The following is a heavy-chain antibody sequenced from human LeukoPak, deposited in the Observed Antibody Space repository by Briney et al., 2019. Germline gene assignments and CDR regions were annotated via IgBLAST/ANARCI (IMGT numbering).Heavy chain of an antibody. CDR2: ISGSGGST. J-gene: IGHJ6*03. CDR1: GFTFSSYG. Sequence: GGTLRLSCAASGFTFSSYGMSWVRQAPGKGLEWVSAISGSGGSTYYADSVKGRFTISRDNSKNTLYLQMNSLRAEDTAVYYCAKGYSAGTYYYYYMDVWGKGTTVTVSS. D-gene: IGHD1-7*01. V-gene: IGHV3-23*01. CDR3: AKGYSAGTYYYYYMDV.